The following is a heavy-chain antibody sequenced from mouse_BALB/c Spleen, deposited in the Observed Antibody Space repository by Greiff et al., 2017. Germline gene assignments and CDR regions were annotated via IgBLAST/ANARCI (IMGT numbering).Heavy chain of an antibody. D-gene: IGHD2-14*01. CDR1: GYTFTTYP. CDR2: FHPYNDDT. J-gene: IGHJ4*01. Sequence: QVQLQQSGAELVKPGASVKMSCKAFGYTFTTYPIEWMKQNHGKSLEWIGNFHPYNDDTKYNEKFKGKAKLTVEKSSSTVHLELSRLTSDDSAVYDCARKGGYDEEGAMDYWGQGTSVTVSS. V-gene: IGHV1-47*01. CDR3: ARKGGYDEEGAMDY.